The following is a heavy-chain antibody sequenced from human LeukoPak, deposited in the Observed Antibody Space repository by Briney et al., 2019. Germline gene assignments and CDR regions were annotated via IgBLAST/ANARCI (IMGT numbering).Heavy chain of an antibody. CDR1: GYTFTGYY. Sequence: RVASVKVSCKASGYTFTGYYMHWVRQAPGQGLEWMGWINPTSGGTNYAQKFQGRVTLTRDTSISTAYMELSRLRSDDTAVYYCARLRQWLVAYYFDYWGQGTQVTVSS. J-gene: IGHJ4*02. V-gene: IGHV1-2*02. CDR3: ARLRQWLVAYYFDY. D-gene: IGHD6-19*01. CDR2: INPTSGGT.